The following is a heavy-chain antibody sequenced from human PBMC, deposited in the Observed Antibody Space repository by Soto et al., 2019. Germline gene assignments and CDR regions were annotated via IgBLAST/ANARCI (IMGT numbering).Heavy chain of an antibody. J-gene: IGHJ4*02. CDR3: ARAAQFVGNDYFDY. V-gene: IGHV4-31*03. Sequence: PSETLSLTCSVSSDSMNSCGYYWSWIRQHPVKGLEWIGYIYSNGDTYYNPSLKSRVTISVDTSKNQFSLNLTSVTAADTAVYYCARAAQFVGNDYFDYWGQGTLVTVSS. D-gene: IGHD1-1*01. CDR2: IYSNGDT. CDR1: SDSMNSCGYY.